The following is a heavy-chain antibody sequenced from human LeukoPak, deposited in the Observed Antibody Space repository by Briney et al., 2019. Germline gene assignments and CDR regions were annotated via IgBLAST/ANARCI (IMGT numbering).Heavy chain of an antibody. D-gene: IGHD6-19*01. Sequence: TTSETLSLTCAVYGGSFSGYYWSWIRQPPGKGLEWIGYIYYSGSTNYNPSLKSRVTISVDTSKNQFSLKLSSVTAADTAVYYCARSIAVAGTNFDYWGQGTLVTVSS. J-gene: IGHJ4*02. CDR1: GGSFSGYY. CDR3: ARSIAVAGTNFDY. V-gene: IGHV4-59*01. CDR2: IYYSGST.